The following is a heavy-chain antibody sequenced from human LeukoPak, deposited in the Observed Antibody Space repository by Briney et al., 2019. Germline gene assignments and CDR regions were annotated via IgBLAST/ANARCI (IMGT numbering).Heavy chain of an antibody. CDR3: TAYNWHYKGAFDI. Sequence: GGSLRLSCVASGFTLRTYGMHCIRQAPGKGLEWVGRIKSKTDGGTTDYAAPVKDGFTISRDDSKNTLYLQMNSLKTEDTAVYYCTAYNWHYKGAFDIWGQGTMVTVSS. J-gene: IGHJ3*02. CDR1: GFTLRTYG. D-gene: IGHD1-7*01. CDR2: IKSKTDGGTT. V-gene: IGHV3-15*01.